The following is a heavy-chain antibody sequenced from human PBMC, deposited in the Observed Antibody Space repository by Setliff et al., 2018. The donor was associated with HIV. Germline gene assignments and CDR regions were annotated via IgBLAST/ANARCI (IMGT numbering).Heavy chain of an antibody. CDR1: GYSFTTYW. J-gene: IGHJ3*02. D-gene: IGHD5-12*01. Sequence: GESLKISCMGSGYSFTTYWITWVRQMPGKGLEWMGRTDPSDSYTDYSQSFHGHVTLSVDRSINTAYLQWSSLKASDTAMYYCARVGPGHRDGKIYDTFGIWGQGTLVTVSS. CDR3: ARVGPGHRDGKIYDTFGI. V-gene: IGHV5-10-1*01. CDR2: TDPSDSYT.